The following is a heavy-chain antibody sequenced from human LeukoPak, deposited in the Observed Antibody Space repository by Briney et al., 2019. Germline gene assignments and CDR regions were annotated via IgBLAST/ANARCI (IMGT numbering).Heavy chain of an antibody. CDR1: GFTFSSYG. CDR2: ISYDGSNK. V-gene: IGHV3-30*03. CDR3: AREGLRFREFDY. Sequence: GGSLRLSCAASGFTFSSYGMHWVRQAPGKGLEWVAVISYDGSNKYYADSVKGRFTISRDNSKNTLYLQMNSLRAEDTAVYYCAREGLRFREFDYWGQGTLVTVSS. J-gene: IGHJ4*02. D-gene: IGHD5-12*01.